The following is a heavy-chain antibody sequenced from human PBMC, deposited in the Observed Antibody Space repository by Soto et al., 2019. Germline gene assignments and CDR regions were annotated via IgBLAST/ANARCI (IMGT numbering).Heavy chain of an antibody. D-gene: IGHD4-17*01. CDR2: ISYSGST. J-gene: IGHJ4*02. CDR1: GCSISSGDYY. CDR3: AIYGCNSVYFDY. V-gene: IGHV4-30-4*01. Sequence: QVQLQESGPGLVKPSQTLSLTCTVSGCSISSGDYYWSWIRQPPGKGLEWIGYISYSGSTYYNQSLKSRVTISLDTSKYQLSQKLISLTAVDTVVYCCAIYGCNSVYFDYWGQGTLVTVSS.